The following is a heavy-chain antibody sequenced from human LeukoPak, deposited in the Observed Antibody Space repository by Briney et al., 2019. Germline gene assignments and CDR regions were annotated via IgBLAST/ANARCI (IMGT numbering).Heavy chain of an antibody. J-gene: IGHJ4*02. CDR3: AKGSGYSYGSYDY. V-gene: IGHV3-30*02. CDR1: GFTFSSYG. Sequence: GGSLRLSCAASGFTFSSYGMHWVRQAPGKGLEWVAFIRYDGSNKYYADSVKGRFTISRDNSRNTLYLQMNSLRAEDTAVYYCAKGSGYSYGSYDYWGQGTLVTVSS. D-gene: IGHD5-18*01. CDR2: IRYDGSNK.